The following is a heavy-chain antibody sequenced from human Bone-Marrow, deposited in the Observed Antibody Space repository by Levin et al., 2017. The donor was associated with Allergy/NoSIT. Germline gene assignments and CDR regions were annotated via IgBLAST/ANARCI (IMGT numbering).Heavy chain of an antibody. J-gene: IGHJ4*02. V-gene: IGHV3-30-3*01. CDR1: GFTFDGYA. Sequence: GGSLRLSCAASGFTFDGYALHWVRQAPGKGLEWVAVISHDGTNKHYADSVKGRFTISRDNSKNTLYLQMTSLRSDDTAVYCCARGANSGWFVDYWGQAALVTVSS. D-gene: IGHD6-13*01. CDR2: ISHDGTNK. CDR3: ARGANSGWFVDY.